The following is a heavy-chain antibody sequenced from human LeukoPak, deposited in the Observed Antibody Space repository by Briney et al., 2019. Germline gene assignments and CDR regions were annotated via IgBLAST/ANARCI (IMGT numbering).Heavy chain of an antibody. D-gene: IGHD2-15*01. V-gene: IGHV3-21*01. Sequence: GGSLRLSCAASGFTFSSYSMNWVRQAPGKGLEWVSSISSSSSYIYYADSVKGRFTISRDNAKNSLYPQMNSLRAEDTAVYYCARVGGYCSGGSCYFFDYWGQGTLVTVSS. CDR2: ISSSSSYI. CDR3: ARVGGYCSGGSCYFFDY. CDR1: GFTFSSYS. J-gene: IGHJ4*02.